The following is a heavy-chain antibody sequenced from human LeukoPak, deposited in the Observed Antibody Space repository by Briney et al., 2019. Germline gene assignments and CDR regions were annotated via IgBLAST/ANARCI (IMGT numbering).Heavy chain of an antibody. CDR1: GFTFSGYW. CDR3: ARPAIMMATIPTGAFDI. D-gene: IGHD5-24*01. Sequence: PGGSLRLSCAASGFTFSGYWMSWVRQAPGKGLEWVANIKQDGSEKYYVDSVKGRFTISRDNAKNSLYFQMNSLRVEDMAVYYCARPAIMMATIPTGAFDIWGQGTMVTVSS. J-gene: IGHJ3*02. V-gene: IGHV3-7*01. CDR2: IKQDGSEK.